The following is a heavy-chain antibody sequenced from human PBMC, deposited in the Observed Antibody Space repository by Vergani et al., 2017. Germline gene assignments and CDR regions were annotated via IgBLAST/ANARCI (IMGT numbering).Heavy chain of an antibody. CDR1: GFTFNSFA. CDR3: VRVKGSNWNDHLYDI. D-gene: IGHD1-1*01. Sequence: VQLLESGGGLVQSGGSLRLSCAASGFTFNSFAMTWVRQAPGKGLEWVGRIRNKANDYTTQYAASVKGRFTISRDDSKSYLYLQMNSLQTEDTALYYCVRVKGSNWNDHLYDIWGQGTLVTVSS. V-gene: IGHV3-72*01. CDR2: IRNKANDYTT. J-gene: IGHJ3*02.